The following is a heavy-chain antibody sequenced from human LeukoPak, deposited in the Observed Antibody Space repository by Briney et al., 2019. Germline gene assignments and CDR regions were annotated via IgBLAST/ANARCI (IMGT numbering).Heavy chain of an antibody. Sequence: ASVKVSCKASGYTFTSYYMHWVRQAPGQGLEWMGIINPSGGSTSYAQKFQGRVTMTRDTSTSTVYMELSSLRSEDTAVYYCAREKYYDFWSGYYTVAPPDYWGQGTLVTVSS. V-gene: IGHV1-46*01. J-gene: IGHJ4*02. D-gene: IGHD3-3*01. CDR2: INPSGGST. CDR1: GYTFTSYY. CDR3: AREKYYDFWSGYYTVAPPDY.